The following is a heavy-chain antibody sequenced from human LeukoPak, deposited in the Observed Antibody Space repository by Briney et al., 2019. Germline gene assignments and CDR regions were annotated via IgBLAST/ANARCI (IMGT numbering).Heavy chain of an antibody. CDR1: GGSFSGYY. D-gene: IGHD2-2*03. CDR2: INHSGST. CDR3: ARLDIVVVPAARHGWFDP. J-gene: IGHJ5*02. Sequence: SETLSLTCAVYGGSFSGYYWSWIRQPPGKGLEWIGEINHSGSTNYNPSLKSRVTISVDTSKNLFSLKLSSVTAADTAVYYCARLDIVVVPAARHGWFDPWGQGTLVTVSS. V-gene: IGHV4-34*01.